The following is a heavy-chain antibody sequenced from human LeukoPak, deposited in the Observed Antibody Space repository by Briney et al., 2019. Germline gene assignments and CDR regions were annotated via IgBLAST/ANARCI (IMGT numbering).Heavy chain of an antibody. CDR1: GYSFTSYW. D-gene: IGHD6-19*01. CDR2: IYPGDSDT. Sequence: GESLKISCKGSGYSFTSYWIGWVRQLPGKGLEWMGIIYPGDSDTRYSPSFQGQVTISADKSISTAYLQWSSLKASDTAMYYCARPGYSSGWYGDPPQQPDYWGQGTLVTVSS. CDR3: ARPGYSSGWYGDPPQQPDY. J-gene: IGHJ4*02. V-gene: IGHV5-51*01.